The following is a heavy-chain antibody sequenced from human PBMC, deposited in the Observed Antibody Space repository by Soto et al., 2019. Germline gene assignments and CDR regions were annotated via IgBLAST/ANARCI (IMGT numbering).Heavy chain of an antibody. CDR2: ISGYNGNT. CDR1: GYTFTRYG. V-gene: IGHV1-18*01. J-gene: IGHJ4*02. CDR3: ARGSAYSTPWSFDS. Sequence: QVQLLQSGAEVKKPGASVRVSCKTSGYTFTRYGVSWVRQAPGQVLEWMGWISGYNGNTKEAHKFEGRVILTTDTAANTAHMELRSLTSTDTAVYYCARGSAYSTPWSFDSWGQGTLVTVSS. D-gene: IGHD2-8*01.